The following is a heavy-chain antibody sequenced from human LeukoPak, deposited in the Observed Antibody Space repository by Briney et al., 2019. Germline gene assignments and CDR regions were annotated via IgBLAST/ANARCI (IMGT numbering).Heavy chain of an antibody. V-gene: IGHV1-2*02. CDR3: ARIDYGDY. Sequence: ASVKVSCKVSGYTLTELSMHWVRQAPGQGLEWMGWINPNSGGTNYAQKFQGRVTMTRDTSISTAYMELSRLRSDDTAVYYCARIDYGDYWGQGTLVTVSS. CDR2: INPNSGGT. CDR1: GYTLTELS. J-gene: IGHJ4*02.